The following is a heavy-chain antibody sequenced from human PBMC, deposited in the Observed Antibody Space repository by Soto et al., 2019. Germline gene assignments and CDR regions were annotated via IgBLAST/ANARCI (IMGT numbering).Heavy chain of an antibody. CDR2: IKQDGSEK. CDR3: ARDFGGYDILTGPYFDY. D-gene: IGHD3-9*01. V-gene: IGHV3-7*01. CDR1: GFTFSSYW. Sequence: PGGSLRLSCAASGFTFSSYWMSWVRQAPGKGLEWVANIKQDGSEKYYVDSVKGRFTISRDNAKNSLYLQMNSLRAEDTAVYYCARDFGGYDILTGPYFDYWGQGTLVTVS. J-gene: IGHJ4*02.